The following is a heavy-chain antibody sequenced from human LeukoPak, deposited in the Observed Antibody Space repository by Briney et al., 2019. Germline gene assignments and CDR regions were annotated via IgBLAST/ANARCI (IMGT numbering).Heavy chain of an antibody. CDR1: GFTFSSYA. D-gene: IGHD3-10*01. Sequence: QPGGSLRLSCAASGFTFSSYAMHWVRQAPGKGLEYVSAISSNGGSTYYANSVKGRFTISRDNSKNALYLQMGSLRAEDMAVYYCARPNYYGSGSPPDYWGQGTLVTVSS. V-gene: IGHV3-64*01. CDR2: ISSNGGST. J-gene: IGHJ4*02. CDR3: ARPNYYGSGSPPDY.